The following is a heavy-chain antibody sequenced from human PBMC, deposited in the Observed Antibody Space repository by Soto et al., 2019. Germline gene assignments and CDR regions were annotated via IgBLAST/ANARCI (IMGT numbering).Heavy chain of an antibody. CDR2: IIPICGTA. J-gene: IGHJ4*02. CDR1: VCTISSYA. D-gene: IGHD3-22*01. Sequence: SVKVSCKATVCTISSYAISRVRQTPGQGFEWMGGIIPICGTANYAQKFQGRVTITADESTSTAYMEMSSLRSEDTAVYYCASPYYYDSSGYPWYFDYWGQGTLVTVSS. V-gene: IGHV1-69*13. CDR3: ASPYYYDSSGYPWYFDY.